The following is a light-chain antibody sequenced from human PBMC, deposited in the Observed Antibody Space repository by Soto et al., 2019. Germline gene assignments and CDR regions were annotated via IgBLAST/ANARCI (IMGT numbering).Light chain of an antibody. CDR3: HSRA. J-gene: IGKJ5*01. CDR2: DAS. CDR1: QSISRW. V-gene: IGKV1-5*01. Sequence: IHMTHAPSTLSASVLYRVTITCRASQSISRWLAWYQQKPGRAPKLLIYDASTLESGVPSRFSGSGSETEFTLTISRLQPDDFATYFCHSRAFGQGTRLEIK.